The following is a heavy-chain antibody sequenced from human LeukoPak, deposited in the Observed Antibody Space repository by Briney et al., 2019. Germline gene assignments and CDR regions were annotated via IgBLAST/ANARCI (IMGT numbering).Heavy chain of an antibody. D-gene: IGHD1-7*01. CDR1: GYTFITSD. J-gene: IGHJ4*02. CDR2: MDPNSGHT. Sequence: ASVKVSCKASGYTFITSDINWVRQASGQGLEWMGYMDPNSGHTEFARKFQGGVTTTGDTSTSTAYMELSSLTPDDTAIYYCTRKLRLDEHWGQGTLVAVSS. CDR3: TRKLRLDEH. V-gene: IGHV1-8*01.